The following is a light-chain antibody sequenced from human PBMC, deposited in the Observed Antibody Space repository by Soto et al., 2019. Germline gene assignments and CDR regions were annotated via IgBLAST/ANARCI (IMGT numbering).Light chain of an antibody. Sequence: IVLTQSPTTLSFSPGQRATLSCRASQSVGSSLAWYQQRPGQSPRLLLYDTSNRATGIPARFSGSGSGTDFTLTISSLEPEDFAVYYCQHRSNWPLTFGGGTKVEIK. J-gene: IGKJ4*01. V-gene: IGKV3-11*01. CDR2: DTS. CDR3: QHRSNWPLT. CDR1: QSVGSS.